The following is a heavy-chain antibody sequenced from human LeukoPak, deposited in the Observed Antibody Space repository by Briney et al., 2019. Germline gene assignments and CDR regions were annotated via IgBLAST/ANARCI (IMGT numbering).Heavy chain of an antibody. CDR2: ISASGSTT. V-gene: IGHV3-23*01. Sequence: GGSLRLSCSASGFTFTDYAMGCVRQAPGQGLEWASTISASGSTTYYADSVRGRFTISRDNSKNTLSLQMSSLRAEDTAVYYCAKARTPYNSGFDYWGQGTLVAVSS. J-gene: IGHJ4*02. CDR3: AKARTPYNSGFDY. D-gene: IGHD6-19*01. CDR1: GFTFTDYA.